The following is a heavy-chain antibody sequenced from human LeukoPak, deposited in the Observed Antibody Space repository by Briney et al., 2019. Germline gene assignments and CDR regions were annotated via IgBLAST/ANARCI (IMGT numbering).Heavy chain of an antibody. CDR3: ARSVLDPNWFDP. Sequence: SETLSLTCTVSGGSISSYYWSWIRQPAGKGLGWIGRIYTSGSTNYNPSLKSRVTMSVDTSKNQFSLKLSSVTAADTAVYYCARSVLDPNWFDPWGQGTLVTVSS. CDR1: GGSISSYY. J-gene: IGHJ5*02. V-gene: IGHV4-4*07. D-gene: IGHD3/OR15-3a*01. CDR2: IYTSGST.